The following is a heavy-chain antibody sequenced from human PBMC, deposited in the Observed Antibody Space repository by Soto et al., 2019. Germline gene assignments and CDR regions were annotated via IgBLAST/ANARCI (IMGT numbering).Heavy chain of an antibody. V-gene: IGHV3-23*01. Sequence: GGSLRLSCAASGFTFSSYAMSWVRQAPGKGLEWVSAISGSGGSTCYADSVKGRFTISRDNSKNTLYLQMNSLRAEDTAVYYCAKDPGVRNYYDSSGYFDYWGQGTLVTVSS. D-gene: IGHD3-22*01. CDR2: ISGSGGST. CDR1: GFTFSSYA. J-gene: IGHJ4*02. CDR3: AKDPGVRNYYDSSGYFDY.